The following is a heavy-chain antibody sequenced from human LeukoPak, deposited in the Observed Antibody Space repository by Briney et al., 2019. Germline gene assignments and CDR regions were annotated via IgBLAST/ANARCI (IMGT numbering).Heavy chain of an antibody. V-gene: IGHV4-59*01. CDR3: ARQERGGVGATDY. Sequence: PSETLSLTCTVSGGSISNFYWSWIRQPPGKGLEWVGYIYSSGSTNYNPSLKSRVTISVDTSKNQFSLKLSSVTAADTAVYYCARQERGGVGATDYWGQGTLVTVSS. CDR2: IYSSGST. D-gene: IGHD1-26*01. CDR1: GGSISNFY. J-gene: IGHJ4*02.